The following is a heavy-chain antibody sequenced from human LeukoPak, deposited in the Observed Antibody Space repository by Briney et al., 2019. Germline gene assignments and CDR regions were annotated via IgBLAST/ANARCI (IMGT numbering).Heavy chain of an antibody. CDR2: ISRSGAST. CDR3: AKDVTGLFDY. Sequence: PGGSLRLSCAASGFTFSSYAMSWVRQAPGKGLEWVSAISRSGASTYYADSVKGRFTISRDNSKNTLYLQMNSLRAEDTAVYYCAKDVTGLFDYWGQGTLVTVSS. D-gene: IGHD1-1*01. CDR1: GFTFSSYA. J-gene: IGHJ4*02. V-gene: IGHV3-23*01.